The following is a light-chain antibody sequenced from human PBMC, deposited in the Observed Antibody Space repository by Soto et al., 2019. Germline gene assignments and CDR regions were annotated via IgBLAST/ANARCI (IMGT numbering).Light chain of an antibody. J-gene: IGKJ5*01. V-gene: IGKV1-12*01. Sequence: DIQMNQSPSSVSASVGDRVTITCRASQGISGWLAWYHERPGKAPKLLIYAASRLQSGVPSRLSGSGSGTDFTLTISSLQPEDFATYYCQHADSFPLIPFGQRTRLEVK. CDR2: AAS. CDR3: QHADSFPLIP. CDR1: QGISGW.